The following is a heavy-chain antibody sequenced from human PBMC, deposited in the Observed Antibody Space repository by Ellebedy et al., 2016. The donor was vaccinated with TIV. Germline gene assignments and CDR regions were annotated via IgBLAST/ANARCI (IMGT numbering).Heavy chain of an antibody. CDR1: GYTFTGYY. J-gene: IGHJ6*02. Sequence: ASVKVSCKASGYTFTGYYMNWVRQAPGQGLEWMGWINPNSGGTNYAQKFQGWVTMTRDTSISTAYMELSRLRSDGTAVYYCARDMRVVSGSSYSYGMDVWGQGTTVTVSS. V-gene: IGHV1-2*04. CDR3: ARDMRVVSGSSYSYGMDV. D-gene: IGHD3-10*01. CDR2: INPNSGGT.